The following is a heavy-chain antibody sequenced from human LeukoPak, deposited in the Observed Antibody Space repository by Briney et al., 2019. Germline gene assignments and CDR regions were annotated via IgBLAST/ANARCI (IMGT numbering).Heavy chain of an antibody. D-gene: IGHD2-2*01. CDR3: ARDRVVPAAMGYYYYYYGMDV. CDR1: GYTFTGYY. J-gene: IGHJ6*02. CDR2: INPNSGGT. V-gene: IGHV1-2*02. Sequence: ASVKVSCKASGYTFTGYYMHWVRQAPGQGLEWMGWINPNSGGTNYAQKFQGRVTMTRDTSISTAYMELRRLRSDDTAVYYCARDRVVPAAMGYYYYYYGMDVWGQGTTVTVSS.